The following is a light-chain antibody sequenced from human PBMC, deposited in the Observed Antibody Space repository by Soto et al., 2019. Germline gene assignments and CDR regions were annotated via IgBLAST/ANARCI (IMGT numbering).Light chain of an antibody. CDR3: TSYTGSSTSYV. Sequence: QSVLTQPASVSGSPGQSITISCSGTSSDVGSYDHVAWYQQFPGKTPKLMIYEVSNRPSGVSSRFSGSKSGNTASLTISGLQAEDEADYYCTSYTGSSTSYVFGTGTKVTVL. J-gene: IGLJ1*01. CDR1: SSDVGSYDH. CDR2: EVS. V-gene: IGLV2-14*01.